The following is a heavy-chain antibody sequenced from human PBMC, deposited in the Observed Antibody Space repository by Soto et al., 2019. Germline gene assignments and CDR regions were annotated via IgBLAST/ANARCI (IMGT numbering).Heavy chain of an antibody. J-gene: IGHJ5*02. V-gene: IGHV1-69*01. CDR2: IIPLFGTT. D-gene: IGHD2-2*01. CDR1: GGNFSRSG. CDR3: ARARGTSWYNWFDP. Sequence: QVQLVQSGAVLKKPGSSVKVSCKASGGNFSRSGISWVRQAPGQGLEWMGGIIPLFGTTNYARKFKGRVTITADESTSTADMELSSLRFEATAVYYCARARGTSWYNWFDPWGQGTLVTVSS.